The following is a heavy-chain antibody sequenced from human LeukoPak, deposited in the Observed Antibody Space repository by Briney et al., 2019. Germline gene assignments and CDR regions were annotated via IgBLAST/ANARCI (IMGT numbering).Heavy chain of an antibody. CDR3: ARIATYYYDSSGYSEYYYYYGMDV. CDR2: INHSGST. J-gene: IGHJ6*02. Sequence: PSETQSLTCAVYGGSFSGYYWSWIRQPPGKGLEWIGEINHSGSTNYNPSLKSRVTISVDTSKNQFSLKLSSVTAADTAVYYCARIATYYYDSSGYSEYYYYYGMDVWGQGTTVTVSS. V-gene: IGHV4-34*01. CDR1: GGSFSGYY. D-gene: IGHD3-22*01.